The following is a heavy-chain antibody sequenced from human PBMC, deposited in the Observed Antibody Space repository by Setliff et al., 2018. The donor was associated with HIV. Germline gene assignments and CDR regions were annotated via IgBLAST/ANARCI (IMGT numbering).Heavy chain of an antibody. J-gene: IGHJ5*02. V-gene: IGHV1-8*01. D-gene: IGHD3-10*01. CDR3: ARASHEYGLFDP. CDR2: MNPNSGNT. Sequence: ASVKVSCKASGYTFTSYDINWVRQATGQGLEWMGWMNPNSGNTGYAQKFQGRVTMTRNTSRSTAYMELSSLRSEDTAVYYCARASHEYGLFDPWGQGTLVTVSS. CDR1: GYTFTSYD.